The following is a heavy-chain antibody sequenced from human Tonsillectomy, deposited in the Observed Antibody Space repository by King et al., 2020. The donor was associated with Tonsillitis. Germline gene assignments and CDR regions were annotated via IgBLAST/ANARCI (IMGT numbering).Heavy chain of an antibody. V-gene: IGHV3-23*04. CDR1: DLTFSSYA. J-gene: IGHJ4*02. CDR3: AKLGFSSGWYGYFDY. D-gene: IGHD6-19*01. CDR2: FRGSAGST. Sequence: VQLVESGGGLVQPGGSLRLSCAVPDLTFSSYAMTWVRQAPGKGLEWVPAFRGSAGSTYSADSVKGRFTISRDNSKNTLYLQMNSLRAEDTAVYYCAKLGFSSGWYGYFDYWGQGTLVTVSS.